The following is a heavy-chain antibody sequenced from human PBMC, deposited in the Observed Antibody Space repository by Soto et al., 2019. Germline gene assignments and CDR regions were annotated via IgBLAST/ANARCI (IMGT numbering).Heavy chain of an antibody. CDR2: ISHDGSNK. Sequence: GGSLRLSCAVSGFTFSSCAMHWVRQAPGKGLEWVAVISHDGSNKYYADAVKGRFTISRDNSKNTLYLQMNSLRAEDTAVYYCARERTDYYDSSGYDGPGDYWGQGTLVTVSS. V-gene: IGHV3-30-3*01. D-gene: IGHD3-22*01. CDR3: ARERTDYYDSSGYDGPGDY. J-gene: IGHJ4*02. CDR1: GFTFSSCA.